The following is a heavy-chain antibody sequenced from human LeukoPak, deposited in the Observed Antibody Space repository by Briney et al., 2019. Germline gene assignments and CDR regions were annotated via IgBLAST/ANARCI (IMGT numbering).Heavy chain of an antibody. D-gene: IGHD1-26*01. CDR1: GYTVTSYG. CDR3: ARAHRSIVGAFDDY. CDR2: ISAYNGNT. J-gene: IGHJ4*02. Sequence: ASVKVSCKASGYTVTSYGISWVRQAPGQGLEWMGWISAYNGNTNYAQKLQGRVTMTTDTSTSTAYMELRSLRSDDTAVYYCARAHRSIVGAFDDYWGQGTLVTVSS. V-gene: IGHV1-18*01.